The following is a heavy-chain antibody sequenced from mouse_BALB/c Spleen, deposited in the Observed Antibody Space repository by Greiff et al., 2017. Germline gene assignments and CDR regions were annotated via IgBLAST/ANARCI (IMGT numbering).Heavy chain of an antibody. CDR3: ARDGGGYEGAY. CDR1: GFTFSDYY. J-gene: IGHJ3*01. V-gene: IGHV5-4*02. CDR2: ISDGGSYT. D-gene: IGHD2-14*01. Sequence: EVNVVESGGGLVKPGGSLKLSCAASGFTFSDYYMYWVRQTPEKRLEWVATISDGGSYTYYPDSVKGRFTISRDNAKNNLYLQMSSLKSEDTAMYYCARDGGGYEGAYWGQGTLVTVSA.